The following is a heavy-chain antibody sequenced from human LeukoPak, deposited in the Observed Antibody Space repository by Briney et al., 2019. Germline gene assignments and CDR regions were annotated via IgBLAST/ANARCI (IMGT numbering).Heavy chain of an antibody. J-gene: IGHJ4*02. CDR2: IYWDDDK. D-gene: IGHD6-19*01. V-gene: IGHV2-5*02. CDR1: GFSVDTNGLA. CDR3: AQRTSKLAGPRSAF. Sequence: SGPPLVKPTQSLTLTCTVSGFSVDTNGLAVGWIRQPPGKALEWLALIYWDDDKRYSPSLKSRLTITKDTSRNQVVLTMTNMDPADTGTYYCAQRTSKLAGPRSAFRGQGTLVTVSS.